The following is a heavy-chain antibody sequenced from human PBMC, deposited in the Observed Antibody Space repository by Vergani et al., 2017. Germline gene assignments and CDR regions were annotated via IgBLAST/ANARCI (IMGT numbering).Heavy chain of an antibody. CDR1: GGSFTSYH. J-gene: IGHJ6*03. CDR3: ARVNTETNGHLYYYYYMDV. D-gene: IGHD4-11*01. Sequence: QVQLQQWGGGLLKPSETLSLTCVVNGGSFTSYHWTWLRQSPGEGLEWVGDIDHTGRHDYNPSLKSRLTMSVDKSRNQLSLTLNSVTATDTTIYFCARVNTETNGHLYYYYYMDVWGQGTAVTVS. V-gene: IGHV4-34*01. CDR2: IDHTGRH.